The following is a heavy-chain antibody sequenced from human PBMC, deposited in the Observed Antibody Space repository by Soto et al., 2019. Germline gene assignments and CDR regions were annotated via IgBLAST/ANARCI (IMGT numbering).Heavy chain of an antibody. CDR3: NSAGYSLNY. D-gene: IGHD5-12*01. CDR2: KRTKANIYGT. Sequence: GGTLRLSCAPSGLTFSASAMHLVRQASWKGMDRVGGKRTKANIYGTAYAASVKGRFSISRDHSKNTAYLQMNSRMSEDAAMYYCNSAGYSLNYWGQGGLVTVSS. V-gene: IGHV3-73*01. J-gene: IGHJ4*02. CDR1: GLTFSASA.